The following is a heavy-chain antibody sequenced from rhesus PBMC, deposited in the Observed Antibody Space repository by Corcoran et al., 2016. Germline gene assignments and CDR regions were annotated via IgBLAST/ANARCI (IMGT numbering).Heavy chain of an antibody. CDR1: GGSISDNYY. V-gene: IGHV4S9*01. CDR3: AREGTVSYFDH. D-gene: IGHD5-24*01. CDR2: IYGSSGST. J-gene: IGHJ4*01. Sequence: QVQLQESGPGLVKPSETLSLTCAVSGGSISDNYYWNWIRQPPGQGLEWIGNIYGSSGSTYYNPSLKSRVTISKDTSKNQFSLKLSSVTAADTAVYFCAREGTVSYFDHWGQGVLVTVSS.